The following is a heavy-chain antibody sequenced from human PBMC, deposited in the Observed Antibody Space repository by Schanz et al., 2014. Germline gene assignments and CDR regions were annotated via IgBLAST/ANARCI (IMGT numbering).Heavy chain of an antibody. CDR1: GFGFSSYS. CDR3: AKTPREYCNYDNCPNWFDS. J-gene: IGHJ5*01. CDR2: IGVDGTTT. Sequence: EVQLLESGGGLVQPGGSLRLSCAASGFGFSSYSMNWLRQAPGKGLEWVSVIGVDGTTTYYADSVKGRFTISRDNSKNTLYLQMNSLRAEDTAVYYCAKTPREYCNYDNCPNWFDSWGQGTLVTASS. V-gene: IGHV3-23*01. D-gene: IGHD2-15*01.